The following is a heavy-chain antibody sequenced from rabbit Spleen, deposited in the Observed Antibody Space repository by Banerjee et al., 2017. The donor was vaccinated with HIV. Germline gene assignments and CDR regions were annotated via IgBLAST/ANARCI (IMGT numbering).Heavy chain of an antibody. CDR3: ARDPANGGTFYYFDL. V-gene: IGHV1S45*01. D-gene: IGHD7-1*01. CDR2: IYVGNSGNT. CDR1: GFSFSCTYY. J-gene: IGHJ4*01. Sequence: QEQLEEAGGDLGKAEGSLTLTCTASGFSFSCTYYVCWVRQAPGKGLEWISCIYVGNSGNTYYASWAKGRFTISKTSSTTVTLQMTSLTAADTATYFCARDPANGGTFYYFDLWGPGTLVTVS.